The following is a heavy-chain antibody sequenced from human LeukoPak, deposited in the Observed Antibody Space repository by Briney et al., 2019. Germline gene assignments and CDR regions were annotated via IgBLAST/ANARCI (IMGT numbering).Heavy chain of an antibody. J-gene: IGHJ4*02. V-gene: IGHV4-59*01. CDR1: GGSISSYY. CDR3: AGGGDGYQTRFDY. D-gene: IGHD5-24*01. Sequence: SESLSLTCTVSGGSISSYYWNWIRQPPGKGLEWIGYIYYSGSSESTNYNPSLRSRVTTSADTSKNQFSLKMTSVTAADTAVYYCAGGGDGYQTRFDYWGQGTLLTVSS. CDR2: IYYSGSSEST.